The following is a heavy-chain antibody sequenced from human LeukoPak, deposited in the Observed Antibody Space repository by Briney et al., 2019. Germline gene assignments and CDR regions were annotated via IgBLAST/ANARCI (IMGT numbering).Heavy chain of an antibody. CDR2: ISSSGSTI. Sequence: GGSLRLSCAASGFTFSSYSMSWVRQASGKGLEWDSYISSSGSTIYYADSVKGRFTISRDNAKNSLYLQMNSLRAEDTAVYYCARFIAASGRDYWGQGTLVTVSS. J-gene: IGHJ4*02. V-gene: IGHV3-48*04. CDR3: ARFIAASGRDY. CDR1: GFTFSSYS. D-gene: IGHD6-13*01.